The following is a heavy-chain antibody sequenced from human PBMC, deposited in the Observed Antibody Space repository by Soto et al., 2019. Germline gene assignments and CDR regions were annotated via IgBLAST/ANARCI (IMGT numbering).Heavy chain of an antibody. V-gene: IGHV3-23*01. Sequence: EVQLLESGGILVHPGGSLRLSCAASGFTFSSYAMTWVRQAPGKGLEWVSAISGSGDSTYYADSVKGRFTISRDQSKNTLYLQMHSLRADDTAVYFCAKGIDNGADRYYFDYWGQGTLVTVSS. CDR1: GFTFSSYA. D-gene: IGHD2-8*01. CDR3: AKGIDNGADRYYFDY. CDR2: ISGSGDST. J-gene: IGHJ4*02.